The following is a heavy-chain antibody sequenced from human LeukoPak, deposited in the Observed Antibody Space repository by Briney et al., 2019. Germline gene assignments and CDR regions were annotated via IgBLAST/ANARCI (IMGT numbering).Heavy chain of an antibody. J-gene: IGHJ4*02. CDR3: ARDNGGFWRYFDY. D-gene: IGHD3-16*01. CDR1: GYSISSGYY. V-gene: IGHV4-38-2*02. CDR2: INHSGST. Sequence: SETLSLTCTVSGYSISSGYYWSWIRQPPGKGLEWIGEINHSGSTNYNPSLKSRVTISVDTSKNQFSLKLSSVTAADTAVYYCARDNGGFWRYFDYWGQGTLVTVSS.